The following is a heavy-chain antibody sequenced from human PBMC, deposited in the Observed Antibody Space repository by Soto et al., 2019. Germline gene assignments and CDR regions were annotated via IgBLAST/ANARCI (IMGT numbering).Heavy chain of an antibody. V-gene: IGHV1-69*13. CDR2: IIPMFDTP. J-gene: IGHJ4*02. Sequence: GASVKVSCKASGGTFSSDSFSWVRQAPGQGLEWMGGIIPMFDTPIYAQKFQDRVTITADESTSTAYMQLSSLRSGDTAVYYCARSGGLDRDFNYWGQGSLLTVSS. CDR1: GGTFSSDS. D-gene: IGHD2-15*01. CDR3: ARSGGLDRDFNY.